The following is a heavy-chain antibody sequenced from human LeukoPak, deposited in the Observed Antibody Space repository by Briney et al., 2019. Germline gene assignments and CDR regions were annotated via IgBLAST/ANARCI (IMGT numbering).Heavy chain of an antibody. J-gene: IGHJ4*02. D-gene: IGHD3-22*01. Sequence: SETLSLTCAVYVGSFSSYYWTWIRQPPGKGLEWIGEINHSGSTKYNPSLTSRVTISVDTSKNQFSLKLSSVTAADTAVYYCAREGLITMIVTHWGQGTLVTVSS. CDR2: INHSGST. V-gene: IGHV4-34*01. CDR1: VGSFSSYY. CDR3: AREGLITMIVTH.